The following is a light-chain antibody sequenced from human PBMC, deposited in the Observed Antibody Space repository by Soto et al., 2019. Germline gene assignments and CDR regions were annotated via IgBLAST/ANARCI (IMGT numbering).Light chain of an antibody. V-gene: IGLV2-14*01. CDR3: TSYTSSTTLDV. CDR1: FSDVGGYNY. Sequence: QSALTQPASVSGSPGQSITFSCTGTFSDVGGYNYVSWYQQHPGKAPKLIIYEVSNRPSGVSNRFSGSKSGHTASLTISGLQSEDEADYFCTSYTSSTTLDVFGTGTKVTVL. J-gene: IGLJ1*01. CDR2: EVS.